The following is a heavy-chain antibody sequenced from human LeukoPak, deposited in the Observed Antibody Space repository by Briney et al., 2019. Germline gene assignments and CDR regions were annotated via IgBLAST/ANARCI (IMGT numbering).Heavy chain of an antibody. CDR3: ARRGTTIFGVDPYYYYYYMDV. CDR2: IYPGDSDT. D-gene: IGHD3-3*01. CDR1: GYSFTSYW. Sequence: GESLKISCKGSGYSFTSYWIGWVRQMPGKGLEWTGIIYPGDSDTRYSPSFQGQVTISADKSISTAYLQWSSPKASDTAMYYCARRGTTIFGVDPYYYYYYMDVWGKGTTVTVSS. V-gene: IGHV5-51*01. J-gene: IGHJ6*03.